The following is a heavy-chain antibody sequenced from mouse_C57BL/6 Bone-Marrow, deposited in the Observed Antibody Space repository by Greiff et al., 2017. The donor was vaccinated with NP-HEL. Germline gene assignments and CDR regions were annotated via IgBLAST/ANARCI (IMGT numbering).Heavy chain of an antibody. J-gene: IGHJ3*01. CDR2: ISSGGSYT. V-gene: IGHV5-6*01. D-gene: IGHD2-2*01. CDR3: ARQYGYY. CDR1: GFTFSSYG. Sequence: EVKLMESGGDLVKPGGSLKLSCAASGFTFSSYGMSWVRQTPDKRLEWVATISSGGSYTYYPDSVKGRFTISRDNAKNTLYLQMSSLKSEDTAMYYCARQYGYYWGQGTLVTVSA.